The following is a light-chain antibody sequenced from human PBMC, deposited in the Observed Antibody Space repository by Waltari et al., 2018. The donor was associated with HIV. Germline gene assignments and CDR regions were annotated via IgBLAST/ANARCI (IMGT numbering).Light chain of an antibody. CDR3: QQYGSSPPIT. CDR2: AAS. V-gene: IGKV3-20*01. Sequence: EIVLTQSPGTLSLSPGERATLSCRASQSLSSNYLAWYQEKPGQAPSLLIYAASSRASGIPDRFSGSGAGTDFTLTISRLEPEDFAVYYCQQYGSSPPITFGQGTRLEIK. J-gene: IGKJ5*01. CDR1: QSLSSNY.